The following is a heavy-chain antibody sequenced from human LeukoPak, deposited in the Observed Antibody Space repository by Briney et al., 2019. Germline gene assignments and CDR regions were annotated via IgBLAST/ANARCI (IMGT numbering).Heavy chain of an antibody. J-gene: IGHJ4*02. CDR2: IYYSGST. CDR3: ARVTNYYGSGSYKYYFDY. CDR1: GGSISSYY. D-gene: IGHD3-10*01. V-gene: IGHV4-59*01. Sequence: KASETLSLTCTVSGGSISSYYWSWIRQPPEKGLEWIGYIYYSGSTNYNPSLKSRVTISVDTSKNQFSLKLSSVTAADTAVYYCARVTNYYGSGSYKYYFDYWGQGTLVTVSS.